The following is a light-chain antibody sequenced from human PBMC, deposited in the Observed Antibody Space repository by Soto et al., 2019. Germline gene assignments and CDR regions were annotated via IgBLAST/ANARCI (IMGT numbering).Light chain of an antibody. Sequence: IVMTQSPLSLPVTPGEPASISCRSSQSLLHSDGYTYMDWYLQKPGQSPQVLIYLTFNRASGVPDRFSGSGSGTDFTLKISRVEAEDAGVYYCMQALQTPYTFGQGTKLEIK. J-gene: IGKJ2*01. V-gene: IGKV2-28*01. CDR3: MQALQTPYT. CDR2: LTF. CDR1: QSLLHSDGYTY.